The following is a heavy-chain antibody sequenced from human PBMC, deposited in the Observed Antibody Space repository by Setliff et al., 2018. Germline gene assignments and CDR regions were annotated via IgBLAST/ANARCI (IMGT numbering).Heavy chain of an antibody. D-gene: IGHD4-17*01. V-gene: IGHV4-31*03. J-gene: IGHJ3*02. CDR2: IYYSGST. CDR3: ARDKGDGYGVDAYAGGGFDI. Sequence: SETLSLTCTVSGGSISSGGYYWSWIRQHPGKGLEWIGYIYYSGSTYYNPSLKSRVTMSVDTSKKQFSLKLSSVTAADTAVYYCARDKGDGYGVDAYAGGGFDIWGQGTMVTVSS. CDR1: GGSISSGGYY.